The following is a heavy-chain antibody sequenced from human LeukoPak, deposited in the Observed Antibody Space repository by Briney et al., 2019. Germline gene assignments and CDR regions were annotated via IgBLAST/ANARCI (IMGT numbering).Heavy chain of an antibody. CDR2: ISPKSGAT. CDR1: GYTFAGFY. Sequence: ASVKVSCKASGYTFAGFYIFWVRQAPGQGLENMGWISPKSGATGYIQKFQGRVAMTRDTSINTVYMELSGLKSDDTAVYYCARANSGDDDEFDRWGQGTLVTVSS. D-gene: IGHD5-12*01. V-gene: IGHV1-2*02. J-gene: IGHJ4*02. CDR3: ARANSGDDDEFDR.